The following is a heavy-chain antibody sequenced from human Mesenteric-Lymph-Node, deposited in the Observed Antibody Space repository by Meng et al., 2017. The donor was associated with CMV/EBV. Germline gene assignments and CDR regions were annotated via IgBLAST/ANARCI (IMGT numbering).Heavy chain of an antibody. J-gene: IGHJ4*02. CDR2: MSYDGSNK. CDR1: GFMFSSYG. Sequence: GGSLRLSCVASGFMFSSYGVHWVRQAPGKGLEWVAVMSYDGSNKYYADSVKGRFTISRDNSKNTLYLQINGLRAEDTAMYYCARDFTRGVSYFDYWGQGTLVTVSS. D-gene: IGHD2-8*02. V-gene: IGHV3-30*19. CDR3: ARDFTRGVSYFDY.